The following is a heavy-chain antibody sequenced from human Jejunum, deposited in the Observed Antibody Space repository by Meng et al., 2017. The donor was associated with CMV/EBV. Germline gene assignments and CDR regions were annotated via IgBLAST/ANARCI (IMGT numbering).Heavy chain of an antibody. CDR3: AKKYSGSFDY. CDR1: DFSVSRNN. J-gene: IGHJ4*02. V-gene: IGHV3-53*01. D-gene: IGHD1-26*01. CDR2: IYSGNTT. Sequence: SCTASDFSVSRNNMAWVRQAPGKGLEWVSAIYSGNTTYYADSVKGRFTISRDNSKNTLYLQMNSLRAEDTAVYYCAKKYSGSFDYWGQGTLVTVSS.